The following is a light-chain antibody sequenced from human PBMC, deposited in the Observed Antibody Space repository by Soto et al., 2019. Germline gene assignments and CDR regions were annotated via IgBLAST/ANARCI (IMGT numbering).Light chain of an antibody. V-gene: IGKV3-11*01. CDR2: DAF. Sequence: EIVLTQSPAILSLSPGEGATLSCRASQSVSTYLLWYQQKPGQAPRLLIYDAFRRATGIPARFSGSGYGTDFTLTISSLEAEDFAVYYCQQRSNWMYTFGQGTKLEMK. CDR1: QSVSTY. J-gene: IGKJ2*01. CDR3: QQRSNWMYT.